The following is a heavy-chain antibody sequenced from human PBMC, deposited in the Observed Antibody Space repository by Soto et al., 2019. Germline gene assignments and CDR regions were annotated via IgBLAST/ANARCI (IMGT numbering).Heavy chain of an antibody. CDR3: AREIFEVGGRSYYYYGMDV. CDR1: GGSIRSGDYY. CDR2: IYYSGST. J-gene: IGHJ6*02. Sequence: QVQLQESGPGLVKPSQTLSLTCTVSGGSIRSGDYYWSWIRQPPGKGLEWIGYIYYSGSTYYNPSLKSRVTLAVDTSKNQFSLKLSSVTAADTAVYYCAREIFEVGGRSYYYYGMDVWGQGTTVTVSS. D-gene: IGHD3-3*01. V-gene: IGHV4-30-4*01.